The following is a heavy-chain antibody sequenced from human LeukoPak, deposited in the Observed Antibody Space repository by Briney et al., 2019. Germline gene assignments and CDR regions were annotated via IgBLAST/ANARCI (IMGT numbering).Heavy chain of an antibody. V-gene: IGHV1-2*02. D-gene: IGHD6-19*01. CDR2: INPNSGGT. CDR1: GYTFTGYY. Sequence: GASVKVSCKASGYTFTGYYMHWVRQAPGQGLEWMGWINPNSGGTNYAQKFQGRVTMTRDTSISIAYMELSRLRSDDTAVYYCARDPGVSVAAYYFDYWGQGTLVTVSS. CDR3: ARDPGVSVAAYYFDY. J-gene: IGHJ4*02.